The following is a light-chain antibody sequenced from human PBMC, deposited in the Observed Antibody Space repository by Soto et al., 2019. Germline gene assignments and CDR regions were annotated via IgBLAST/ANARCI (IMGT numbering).Light chain of an antibody. Sequence: QSVLTQPPSASGTPGQRVTISCSGSSSNIGNNPVNWYQQLPGTAPKLLIYSNSHRPSGVPDRFSGSKSGTSASLAISGLQSEDKADYYCAAWDDSLTGSWVFGGGTKVTVL. J-gene: IGLJ3*02. CDR1: SSNIGNNP. CDR3: AAWDDSLTGSWV. V-gene: IGLV1-44*01. CDR2: SNS.